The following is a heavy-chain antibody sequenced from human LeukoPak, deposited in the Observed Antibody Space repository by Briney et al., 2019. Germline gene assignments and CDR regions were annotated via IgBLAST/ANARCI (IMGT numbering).Heavy chain of an antibody. CDR3: ARRILYCSSTSCYLWDY. CDR2: IYHSGST. CDR1: GYSISSGYY. J-gene: IGHJ4*02. V-gene: IGHV4-38-2*01. D-gene: IGHD2-2*01. Sequence: SETLSLTCAVSGYSISSGYYWGWIRQPPGKGLEWIGSIYHSGSTYYNPSLKSRVTISVDTSKNQLSLKLSSVTAADTAVYYCARRILYCSSTSCYLWDYWGQGTLVTVSS.